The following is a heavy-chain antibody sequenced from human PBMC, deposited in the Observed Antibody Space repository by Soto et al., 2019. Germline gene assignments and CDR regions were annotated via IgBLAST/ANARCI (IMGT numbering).Heavy chain of an antibody. J-gene: IGHJ4*02. CDR3: ARDRCDTTSCYECDY. D-gene: IGHD2-2*01. CDR1: GYTFTSYY. CDR2: INPSGGST. Sequence: QVQLVQSGAEVKKSGASVKVSCKASGYTFTSYYMHWVRQAPGQGLEWMGIINPSGGSTRFAQNFQVRVTLTRDTSTTTVYMELSSLTSDDTAVYYCARDRCDTTSCYECDYWGQGTLVTVSS. V-gene: IGHV1-46*01.